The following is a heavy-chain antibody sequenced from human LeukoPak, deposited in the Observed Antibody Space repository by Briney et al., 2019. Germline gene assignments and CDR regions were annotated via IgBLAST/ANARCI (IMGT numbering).Heavy chain of an antibody. Sequence: SETLSLTCTVSGGSISSGAYFWSWIRQHPGKGREWIGFIYYSGTTYYNPSLKSRLTLSKDTSKNHFSLTLSSVTAADTAVYYCARAHGSGGDYFDYWGQGTLVTVSS. V-gene: IGHV4-31*03. CDR1: GGSISSGAYF. J-gene: IGHJ4*02. CDR3: ARAHGSGGDYFDY. D-gene: IGHD5-12*01. CDR2: IYYSGTT.